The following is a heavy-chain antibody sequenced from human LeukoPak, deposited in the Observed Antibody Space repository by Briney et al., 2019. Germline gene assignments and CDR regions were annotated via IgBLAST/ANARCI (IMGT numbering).Heavy chain of an antibody. CDR1: GFTFSGSA. V-gene: IGHV3-73*01. CDR2: IRSKANSYAT. Sequence: PGGSLRLSCAASGFTFSGSAMHWVRQASGKGLEWVGRIRSKANSYATAYAASVKGRFTISRDDSKNTAYLQMNSLKTEDTAVYYCTRREYYYYRDVWGKGTTVTVSS. J-gene: IGHJ6*03. D-gene: IGHD1-26*01. CDR3: TRREYYYYRDV.